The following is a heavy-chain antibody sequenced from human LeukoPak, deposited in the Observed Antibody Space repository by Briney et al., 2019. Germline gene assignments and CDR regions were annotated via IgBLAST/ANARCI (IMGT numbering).Heavy chain of an antibody. V-gene: IGHV3-23*01. CDR2: ISSGAGST. CDR3: AKDRLRYCTGGNCYSPVDY. J-gene: IGHJ4*01. Sequence: GGTLTLFCAASGFTFSSFGMSWLRQVPGEGLEWVSSISSGAGSTYYADSVKGRFTISRDNSKNSLYLQLTSLKADDTAVYYCAKDRLRYCTGGNCYSPVDYWGQGTLVTVSS. D-gene: IGHD2-15*01. CDR1: GFTFSSFG.